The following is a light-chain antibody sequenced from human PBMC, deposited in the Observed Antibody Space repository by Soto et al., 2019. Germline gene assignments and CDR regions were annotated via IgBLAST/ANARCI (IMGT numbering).Light chain of an antibody. CDR1: SSDIGDYNY. V-gene: IGLV2-14*01. Sequence: QSVLTQPASVSGSPGQSITISCSGTSSDIGDYNYVSWYQHHPGKAPKLIIYEVNNQPPGHSYRFSGSKSGNTASLTISGLQADDEADYYCTSYTSSSTVIFGGGTKVTVL. J-gene: IGLJ2*01. CDR3: TSYTSSSTVI. CDR2: EVN.